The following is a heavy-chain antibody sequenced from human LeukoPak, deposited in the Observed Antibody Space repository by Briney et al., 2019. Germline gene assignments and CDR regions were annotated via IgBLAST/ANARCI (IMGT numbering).Heavy chain of an antibody. V-gene: IGHV4-34*01. Sequence: PSETLSLTCAVSGGSFSGNYWSWVRQPPGKGLEWIGEINHSGSTNYNPSLKSRVTISVDTSKNQFSLKLSSVTAADTAVYYCARASGFRTKTIDYWGQGTLVTVSS. J-gene: IGHJ4*02. CDR2: INHSGST. D-gene: IGHD3/OR15-3a*01. CDR1: GGSFSGNY. CDR3: ARASGFRTKTIDY.